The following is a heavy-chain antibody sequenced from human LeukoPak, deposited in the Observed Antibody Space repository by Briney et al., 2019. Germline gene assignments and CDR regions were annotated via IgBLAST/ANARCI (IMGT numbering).Heavy chain of an antibody. CDR3: ARYVVVTAKYYFDY. CDR1: GGSIARSGYY. D-gene: IGHD2-21*02. J-gene: IGHJ4*02. CDR2: IYYSGTT. Sequence: SETLSLTCTVSGGSIARSGYYWSWVRQPPGRGLEWIATIYYSGTTYYNAPLKSRVTISVDTSKNQFSLKLSSVTAADTAVYYCARYVVVTAKYYFDYWGQGTLVTVSS. V-gene: IGHV4-39*01.